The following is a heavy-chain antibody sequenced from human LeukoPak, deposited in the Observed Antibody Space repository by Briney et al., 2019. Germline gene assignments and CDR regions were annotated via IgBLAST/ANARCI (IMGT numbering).Heavy chain of an antibody. J-gene: IGHJ3*01. Sequence: SGGSLRLSSAASGFIFFSYTMCWVRQAPGKGLEWVSTISGSGGSTYYADSVKGRFTISKDNSKNTVYLQMNSLRAEDTAVYYCAIDFFSRGPNAFGGWGQGTMVTVSS. CDR3: AIDFFSRGPNAFGG. V-gene: IGHV3-23*01. D-gene: IGHD6-13*01. CDR2: ISGSGGST. CDR1: GFIFFSYT.